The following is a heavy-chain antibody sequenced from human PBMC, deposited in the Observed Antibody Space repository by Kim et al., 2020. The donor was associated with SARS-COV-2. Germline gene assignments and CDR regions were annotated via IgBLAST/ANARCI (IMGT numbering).Heavy chain of an antibody. D-gene: IGHD3-16*01. CDR2: T. V-gene: IGHV1-46*01. J-gene: IGHJ6*02. CDR3: ARDLGHYGMDV. Sequence: TSYAQKFQGRVTMTRDTSTSTVYMELSSLRAEDTAVYYCARDLGHYGMDVWGQGTTVTVSS.